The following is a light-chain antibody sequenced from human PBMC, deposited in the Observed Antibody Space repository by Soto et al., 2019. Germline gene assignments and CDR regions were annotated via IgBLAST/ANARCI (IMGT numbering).Light chain of an antibody. CDR2: AAS. J-gene: IGKJ1*01. CDR1: QGISSY. V-gene: IGKV1-9*01. Sequence: DIQMTQSPSFLSASVGDRVTITCRASQGISSYLAWYQQKPGKAPKVLINAASTLQRGVPSRFSGSGSGTEFTLTINSLQPEDFATYYCQQYNSYSWTFGQGTKVDIK. CDR3: QQYNSYSWT.